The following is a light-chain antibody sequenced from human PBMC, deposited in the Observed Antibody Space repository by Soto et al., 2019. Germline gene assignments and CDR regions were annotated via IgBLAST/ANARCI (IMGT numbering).Light chain of an antibody. CDR3: QQYNDWRT. J-gene: IGKJ1*01. CDR1: QSVGSN. CDR2: GAS. Sequence: EIVMTQSPATLSVSPEERATLSCRASQSVGSNLAWYQQRPGQAPSLLMYGASTRATGIPARFSGSGSGTEFTLTISSLQSEDFAVYYCQQYNDWRTFGQGTKV. V-gene: IGKV3-15*01.